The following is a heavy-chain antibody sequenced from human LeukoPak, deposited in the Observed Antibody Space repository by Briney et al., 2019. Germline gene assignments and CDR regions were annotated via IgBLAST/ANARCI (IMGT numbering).Heavy chain of an antibody. CDR2: IRAKPYGATT. V-gene: IGHV3-49*04. CDR3: TADDPLNRY. J-gene: IGHJ4*02. D-gene: IGHD1-14*01. CDR1: GFTFADYP. Sequence: PGGSLRLSCTTSGFTFADYPVTWVRQAPGKGLEWVAFIRAKPYGATTEYAASVKGRFIISRDDSKSIAYLQMNSLKTEDTAVYYCTADDPLNRYWGQGTLVTVSS.